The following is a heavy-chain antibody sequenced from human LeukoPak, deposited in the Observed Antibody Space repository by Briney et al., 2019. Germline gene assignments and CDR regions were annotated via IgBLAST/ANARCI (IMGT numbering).Heavy chain of an antibody. J-gene: IGHJ4*02. CDR3: ARLGFWSGYSPFDY. CDR1: GGSFSGYY. V-gene: IGHV4-34*01. CDR2: INHSGST. D-gene: IGHD3-3*01. Sequence: MPSETLSLTCAVYGGSFSGYYWSWIRQPPGKGLEWIGEINHSGSTNYNPSLKSRVTISVDTSKNQFSLKLSSVTAADTAVYYCARLGFWSGYSPFDYWGQGTLVTVSS.